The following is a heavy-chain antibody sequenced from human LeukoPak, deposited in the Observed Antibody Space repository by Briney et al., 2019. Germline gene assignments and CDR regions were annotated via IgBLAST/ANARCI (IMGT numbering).Heavy chain of an antibody. CDR1: SGSISGYY. CDR3: ASLYGSGSYYPSDY. CDR2: IFYSGST. J-gene: IGHJ4*02. D-gene: IGHD3-10*01. Sequence: SETLSLTCSVSSGSISGYYWNWIRQPPGKGLEWIGQIFYSGSTTYNPSLKSRVTISVDRSKNQFSLRVSSVTAADTAVYYCASLYGSGSYYPSDYWGQGTLVTVSS. V-gene: IGHV4-59*12.